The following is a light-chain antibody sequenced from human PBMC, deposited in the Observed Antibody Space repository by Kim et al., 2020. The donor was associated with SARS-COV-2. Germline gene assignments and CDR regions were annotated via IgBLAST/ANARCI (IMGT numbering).Light chain of an antibody. CDR3: QQYAYWRA. CDR1: QSISIM. Sequence: PGESATLSRRASQSISIMVAWEQQKPCQAPRVRRYGAFPRATGIPARFSGSGSGTEFTLTISNLQSEDFAVYYCQQYAYWRAFGQGTRLEIK. CDR2: GAF. J-gene: IGKJ5*01. V-gene: IGKV3-15*01.